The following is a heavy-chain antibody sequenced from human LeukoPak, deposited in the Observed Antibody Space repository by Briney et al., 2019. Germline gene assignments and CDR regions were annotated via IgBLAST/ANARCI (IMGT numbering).Heavy chain of an antibody. J-gene: IGHJ4*02. D-gene: IGHD6-13*01. CDR2: ISSSGTII. V-gene: IGHV3-48*04. Sequence: GGSLRLSCAASGFTFSTYWMSWVRQAPGKGLEGVSYISSSGTIIYYADSVKGRFTISRDNAKNSLYLQMNSLRAEDTAVYYCARHSSSWYVDYWGQGTLVTVSS. CDR1: GFTFSTYW. CDR3: ARHSSSWYVDY.